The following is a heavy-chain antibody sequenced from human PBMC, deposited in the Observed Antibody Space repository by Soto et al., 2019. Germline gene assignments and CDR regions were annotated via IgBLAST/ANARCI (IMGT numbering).Heavy chain of an antibody. Sequence: GGSLRLSCTASGFTSSGYRMHWVRQSPGKGLEWVALISYDGSNKYYADSVKGRFTISRDNSKNTLYLQMNSLRAEDTAIYYCARAPYGSGRYYPDYWGQGNLVTVSS. J-gene: IGHJ4*02. CDR1: GFTSSGYR. V-gene: IGHV3-30-3*01. D-gene: IGHD3-10*01. CDR2: ISYDGSNK. CDR3: ARAPYGSGRYYPDY.